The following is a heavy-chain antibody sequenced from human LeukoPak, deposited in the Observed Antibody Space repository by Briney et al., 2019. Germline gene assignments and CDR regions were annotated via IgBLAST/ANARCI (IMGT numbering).Heavy chain of an antibody. D-gene: IGHD6-19*01. CDR2: IYYSGST. J-gene: IGHJ3*02. Sequence: SETLSLTCTVSGGSISRYYWSWIRQPPGKGLEWIGYIYYSGSTNYNPSLKSRVTISVDTSKNQFSLKLSSVTAADTAVYYCAGQTIAVAGTLFDIWGQGTMVTVSS. CDR3: AGQTIAVAGTLFDI. CDR1: GGSISRYY. V-gene: IGHV4-59*01.